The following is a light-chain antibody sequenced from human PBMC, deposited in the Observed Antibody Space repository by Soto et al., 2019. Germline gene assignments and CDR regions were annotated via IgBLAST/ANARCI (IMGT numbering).Light chain of an antibody. CDR3: SSYTSSSLVV. V-gene: IGLV2-14*01. CDR1: SSDVGGYNY. Sequence: QSVLTQPASVSGSPGQSTTISCTGTSSDVGGYNYVSWYQQHPGKAPKLMIYDVSNRPSGVSNRFSGSKSGNTASLTISGLQAEDEADYYCSSYTSSSLVVFGGGTQLTVL. CDR2: DVS. J-gene: IGLJ2*01.